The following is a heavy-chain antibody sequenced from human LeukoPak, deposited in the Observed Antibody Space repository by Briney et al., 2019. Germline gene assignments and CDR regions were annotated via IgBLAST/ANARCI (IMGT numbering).Heavy chain of an antibody. CDR2: IYYSGNT. CDR1: SGSFGSYY. J-gene: IGHJ4*02. CDR3: ARRGSGKYFDY. V-gene: IGHV4-59*08. D-gene: IGHD3-10*01. Sequence: PSETLSLTCTVSSGSFGSYYWSWIRQPPGKGLEWIGYIYYSGNTNYDPSLKSRVTISVDTSKNRFSLKLGSVTAADTAVYYCARRGSGKYFDYWGQGTLVTVSS.